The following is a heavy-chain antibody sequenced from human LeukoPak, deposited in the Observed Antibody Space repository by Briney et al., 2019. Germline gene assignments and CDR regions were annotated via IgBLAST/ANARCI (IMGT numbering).Heavy chain of an antibody. Sequence: HPGGSLRLSCAASGFTFSRNGMHWVRQAPGKGLEWVSAISGSGGSTYYADSVKGRFTISRDNSKNTLYLQMNSLRAEDTAVYYCAKDPTMVQGVITDYWGQGTLVTVSS. CDR1: GFTFSRNG. V-gene: IGHV3-23*01. CDR3: AKDPTMVQGVITDY. CDR2: ISGSGGST. J-gene: IGHJ4*02. D-gene: IGHD3-10*01.